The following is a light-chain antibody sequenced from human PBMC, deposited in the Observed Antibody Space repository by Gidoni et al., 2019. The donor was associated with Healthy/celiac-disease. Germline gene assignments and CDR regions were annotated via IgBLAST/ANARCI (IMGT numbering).Light chain of an antibody. J-gene: IGKJ2*01. CDR3: QQYGSSVYT. CDR1: QSVSTSY. CDR2: GAS. V-gene: IGKV3-20*01. Sequence: ELVLTQSPDNLSLSPGERSTLSCRASQSVSTSYLAWYQQKPGQAPRLLIYGASSRATGIPDRFSGSGSGTDFTLTIIRLEPEDFAVYYCQQYGSSVYTFGQGTKLEIK.